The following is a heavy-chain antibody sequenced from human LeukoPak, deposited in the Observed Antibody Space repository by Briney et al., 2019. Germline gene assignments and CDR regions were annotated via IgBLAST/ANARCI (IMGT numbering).Heavy chain of an antibody. CDR2: IHYSRST. CDR1: GGSISSSRYY. Sequence: SETLSLTCTVSGGSISSSRYYWGWIRQHPGKGLEWIGSIHYSRSTNYNSSLKSRATISLDTSKNQLSLKLTSVTAADTAVYYCARPPAVATYTPWYFDLGGRGPLVTVSS. CDR3: ARPPAVATYTPWYFDL. D-gene: IGHD5-12*01. V-gene: IGHV4-39*01. J-gene: IGHJ2*01.